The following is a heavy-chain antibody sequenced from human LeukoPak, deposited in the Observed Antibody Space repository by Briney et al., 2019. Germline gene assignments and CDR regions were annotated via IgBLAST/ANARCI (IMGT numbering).Heavy chain of an antibody. Sequence: GGSLRLSCAASGFTFSSYAMSWVRQALGKGLEWVSAISGSGGSAYYADSVKGRFTISRDNPKNTLFLQMNSLRAEDTAVYYCAKRSYSSHWYYYYGMDVWGQGTTVTVSS. J-gene: IGHJ6*02. D-gene: IGHD6-19*01. CDR3: AKRSYSSHWYYYYGMDV. CDR2: ISGSGGSA. CDR1: GFTFSSYA. V-gene: IGHV3-23*01.